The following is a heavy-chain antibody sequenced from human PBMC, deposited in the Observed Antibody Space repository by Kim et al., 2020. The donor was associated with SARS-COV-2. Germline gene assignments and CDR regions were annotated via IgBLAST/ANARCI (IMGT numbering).Heavy chain of an antibody. J-gene: IGHJ5*02. Sequence: SETLSLTCTVSGGSISSSSYYWGWIRQPPGKGLEWIGTIYYSGSTYYNPSLKSRVTISVDTSKNQFSLKLSSVTAADTAVFYCARHGIDYSSRNWFDPWGQGTLVPVSS. D-gene: IGHD6-19*01. CDR3: ARHGIDYSSRNWFDP. V-gene: IGHV4-39*01. CDR1: GGSISSSSYY. CDR2: IYYSGST.